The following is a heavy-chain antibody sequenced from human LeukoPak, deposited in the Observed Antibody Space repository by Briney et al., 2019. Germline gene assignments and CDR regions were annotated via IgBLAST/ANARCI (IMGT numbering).Heavy chain of an antibody. D-gene: IGHD3-3*01. V-gene: IGHV3-33*01. CDR2: IWYDGSNK. CDR1: GFTFSSYG. J-gene: IGHJ4*02. Sequence: GGSLRLSCAASGFTFSSYGMHWVRQAPGKGLEWVAVIWYDGSNKYYADFVKGRFTISRDNSKNTLYLQMNSLRAEDTAVYYCARDRGHYYDFWSGYDYWGQGTLVTVSS. CDR3: ARDRGHYYDFWSGYDY.